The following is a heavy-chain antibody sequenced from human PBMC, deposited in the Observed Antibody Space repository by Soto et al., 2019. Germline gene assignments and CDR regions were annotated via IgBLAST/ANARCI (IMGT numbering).Heavy chain of an antibody. J-gene: IGHJ3*02. D-gene: IGHD1-1*01. CDR2: IYYSGST. CDR3: ARHGRWHDLDI. V-gene: IGHV4-59*08. CDR1: GGSISSYY. Sequence: QVQLQESGPGLVKPSETLSLTCTVSGGSISSYYWSWIRQPPGKGLEWIGYIYYSGSTNYNPSLKXXVTISVHTSKNQFSLKLSSVTAADTAVYYCARHGRWHDLDIWGQGTMVTVSS.